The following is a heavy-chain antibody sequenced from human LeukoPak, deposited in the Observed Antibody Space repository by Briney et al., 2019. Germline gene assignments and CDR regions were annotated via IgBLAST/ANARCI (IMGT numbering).Heavy chain of an antibody. D-gene: IGHD6-6*01. V-gene: IGHV3-53*04. CDR1: GFTVTTNY. CDR3: ARSNIATRRGDNWFDP. J-gene: IGHJ5*02. CDR2: IYSGGST. Sequence: PGGSLRLSCAASGFTVTTNYMSWVRQAPGKGLEWVSVIYSGGSTYYADSVKGRFTISRHNSKNTLYLQMDSLRDEDTAVYYCARSNIATRRGDNWFDPWGQGTLVPVSS.